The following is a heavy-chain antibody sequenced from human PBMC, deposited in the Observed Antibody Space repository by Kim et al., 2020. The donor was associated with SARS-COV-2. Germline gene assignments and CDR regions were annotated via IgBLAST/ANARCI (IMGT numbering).Heavy chain of an antibody. CDR3: ANDKYDSGYGKFDH. V-gene: IGHV3-30*18. CDR1: GFIFSDYG. J-gene: IGHJ4*02. Sequence: GGSLRLSCTASGFIFSDYGMHWVRQAPGNGLEWVAVTSYDGSNKYYVDSVKGRFTISRDNSKNTLYLEMNSLRAEDTGVYYCANDKYDSGYGKFDHWGQGTLVTVSS. CDR2: TSYDGSNK. D-gene: IGHD3-9*01.